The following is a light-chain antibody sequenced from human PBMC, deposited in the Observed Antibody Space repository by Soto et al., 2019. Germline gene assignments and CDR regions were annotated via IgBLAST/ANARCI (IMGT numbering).Light chain of an antibody. V-gene: IGLV4-69*01. J-gene: IGLJ7*01. CDR1: SGHSSYA. CDR3: QTCGTGIYV. Sequence: QPVLTQSPSASASLGASVKLTCTLSSGHSSYAIAWHQQQPEKGPRYLMKLNSDGTHSKGDGIPDRFSGSSSGAERYLTISRLQSEDEADYYCQTCGTGIYVFGGGTQLTVL. CDR2: LNSDGTH.